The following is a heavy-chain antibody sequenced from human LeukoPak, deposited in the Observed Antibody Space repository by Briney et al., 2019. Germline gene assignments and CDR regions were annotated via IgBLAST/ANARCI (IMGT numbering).Heavy chain of an antibody. D-gene: IGHD6-13*01. CDR2: MNPNNGNT. CDR3: ARLASSSWPLYYYYGMDV. V-gene: IGHV1-8*01. Sequence: ASVKVSCKASGYTFTSYDINWVRHATGQGLEWMGWMNPNNGNTGYAQKFQGRVTMTSSTSISTAYMELSSLRSEDTAVYYCARLASSSWPLYYYYGMDVWGQGTTVTVSS. CDR1: GYTFTSYD. J-gene: IGHJ6*02.